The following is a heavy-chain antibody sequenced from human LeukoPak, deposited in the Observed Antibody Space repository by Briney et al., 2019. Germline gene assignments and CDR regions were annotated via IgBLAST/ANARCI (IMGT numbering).Heavy chain of an antibody. CDR2: MNPTSGHT. V-gene: IGHV1-8*01. CDR3: ARSPVGVRKKHDF. Sequence: ASVKVSCRASGYTFTSYDINWVGQGTGQGLEWMGWMNPTSGHTGYAQNFQGRVTMSRDTSISTANMELNSLRSETPAVYYCARSPVGVRKKHDFWGQGTLVIVSS. J-gene: IGHJ4*02. D-gene: IGHD3-10*01. CDR1: GYTFTSYD.